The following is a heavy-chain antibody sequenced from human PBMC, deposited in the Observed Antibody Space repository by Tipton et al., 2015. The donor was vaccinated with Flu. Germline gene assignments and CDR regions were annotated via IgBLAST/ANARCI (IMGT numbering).Heavy chain of an antibody. J-gene: IGHJ6*03. CDR1: GYTFTSYG. CDR2: ISAYNGNT. V-gene: IGHV1-18*04. D-gene: IGHD2-2*01. Sequence: QSGPEVKKPGASVKVSCKASGYTFTSYGISWVRQAPGQGLEWMGWISAYNGNTNYAQKLQGRVTMTTDTSTSTAYMELRSLRSDDTAVYYCARDSNHIVVVPAALTDYYYYYMDVWGKGTTVTVSS. CDR3: ARDSNHIVVVPAALTDYYYYYMDV.